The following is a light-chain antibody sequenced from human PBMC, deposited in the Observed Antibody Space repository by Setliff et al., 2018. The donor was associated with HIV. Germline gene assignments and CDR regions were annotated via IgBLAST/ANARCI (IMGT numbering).Light chain of an antibody. Sequence: QSALTQPASVSGSPGQSITISCTGTSSDVGTYNAVYWYQQHPGKAPKLMIYDVSTRPLGVSNRFSGSKSGNTASLTISGLQTEDEADYYCSSYTSSSTDVFGTGTKVTVL. CDR3: SSYTSSSTDV. CDR2: DVS. V-gene: IGLV2-14*01. J-gene: IGLJ1*01. CDR1: SSDVGTYNA.